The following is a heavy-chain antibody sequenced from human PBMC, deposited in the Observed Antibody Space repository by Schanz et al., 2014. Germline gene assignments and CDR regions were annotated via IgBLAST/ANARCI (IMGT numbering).Heavy chain of an antibody. J-gene: IGHJ4*02. V-gene: IGHV3-33*01. Sequence: QGQLVESGGGVVQPGKSLRLSCATSGFIFRSFGIHWVRQAPGKGLEWVAVIWSDGTNEYYADSVKGRFTISGDSSKNTVYIQMNSLRAEDTAVYYCARGGPAYYFDDWGQGTLVTVSS. CDR2: IWSDGTNE. CDR1: GFIFRSFG. CDR3: ARGGPAYYFDD.